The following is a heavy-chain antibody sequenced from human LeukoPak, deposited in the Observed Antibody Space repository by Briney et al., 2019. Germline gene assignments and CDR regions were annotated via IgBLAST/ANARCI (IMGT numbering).Heavy chain of an antibody. J-gene: IGHJ4*02. D-gene: IGHD2-21*02. Sequence: SVKVSCKASGGTFSSYAISWVRQAPGQGLEWMGRNIPILGIANYAQKFQGRVTITADKSTSTAYMELSSLRSEDTAVYYCARDRVSSYCGGDCRYSLNYWGQGTLVTVSS. CDR3: ARDRVSSYCGGDCRYSLNY. V-gene: IGHV1-69*04. CDR2: NIPILGIA. CDR1: GGTFSSYA.